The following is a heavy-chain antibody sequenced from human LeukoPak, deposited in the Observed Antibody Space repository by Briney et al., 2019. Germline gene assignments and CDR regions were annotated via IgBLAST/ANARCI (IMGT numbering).Heavy chain of an antibody. CDR2: IYYSGST. Sequence: PSETLSLTCTVSGGSISSGDYYWSWIRQPPGKGLEWIGYIYYSGSTYYNPPLKSRVTISVDTSKNQFSLKLSSVTAADTAVYYCARVNGDYSRRDFNFDYWGQGTLVTVSS. D-gene: IGHD4-17*01. CDR3: ARVNGDYSRRDFNFDY. V-gene: IGHV4-30-4*01. CDR1: GGSISSGDYY. J-gene: IGHJ4*02.